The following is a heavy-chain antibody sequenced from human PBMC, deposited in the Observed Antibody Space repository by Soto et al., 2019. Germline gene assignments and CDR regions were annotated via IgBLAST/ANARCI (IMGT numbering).Heavy chain of an antibody. J-gene: IGHJ4*02. D-gene: IGHD3-10*01. CDR3: ARHNYGSGSTYFDY. CDR2: IYYSGST. CDR1: GGSISSYY. V-gene: IGHV4-59*08. Sequence: QVQLQESGPGLVKPSETLSLTCTVSGGSISSYYWSWIRQPPGKGLEWIGYIYYSGSTNYNPSLNSRVTISVDTSQNQFSLKLNSMTAADTAVYYCARHNYGSGSTYFDYWGQGTLVTVSS.